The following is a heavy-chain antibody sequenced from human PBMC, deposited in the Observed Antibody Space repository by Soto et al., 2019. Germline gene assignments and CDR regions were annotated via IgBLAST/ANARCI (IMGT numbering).Heavy chain of an antibody. J-gene: IGHJ4*02. Sequence: GGSLRLSCAASGFTFSSYAMHWVRQAPGKGLEWVAVISYDGSNKYYADSVKGRFTISRDNSKNTLYLQMNSLRADDTAVYYCARGPTYYYDSSGYYQNDYWGQGTLVTVSS. D-gene: IGHD3-22*01. CDR2: ISYDGSNK. V-gene: IGHV3-30-3*01. CDR1: GFTFSSYA. CDR3: ARGPTYYYDSSGYYQNDY.